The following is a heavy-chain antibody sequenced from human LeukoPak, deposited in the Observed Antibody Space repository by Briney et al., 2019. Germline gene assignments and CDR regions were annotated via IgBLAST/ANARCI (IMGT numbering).Heavy chain of an antibody. CDR1: GSYISSSSYS. D-gene: IGHD2-2*03. J-gene: IGHJ4*02. CDR3: ARLDPRGPDGY. Sequence: PSETLSLTCTVSGSYISSSSYSWGWIRQPPGKGLEWIGNIYYTGTTYSNPSLKSRVTISVDTSKNQFSLKLTSVTAADTAVYYCARLDPRGPDGYWGQGTLVTVSS. CDR2: IYYTGTT. V-gene: IGHV4-39*01.